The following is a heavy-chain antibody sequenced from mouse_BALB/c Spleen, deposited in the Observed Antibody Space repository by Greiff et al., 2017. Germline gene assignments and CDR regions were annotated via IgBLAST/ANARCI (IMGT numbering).Heavy chain of an antibody. V-gene: IGHV7-3*02. CDR1: GFTFTDYY. J-gene: IGHJ2*01. CDR3: ARDLSTGYFDY. Sequence: EVNVVESGGGLVQPGGSLRLSCATSGFTFTDYYMSWVRQPPGKALEWLGFIRNKANGYTTEYSASVKGRFTISRDNSQSILYLQMNTLRAEDSATYYCARDLSTGYFDYWGQGTTLTVSS. D-gene: IGHD1-1*01. CDR2: IRNKANGYTT.